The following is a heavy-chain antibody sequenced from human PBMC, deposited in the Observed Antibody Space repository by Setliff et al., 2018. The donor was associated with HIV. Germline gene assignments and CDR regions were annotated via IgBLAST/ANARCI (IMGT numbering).Heavy chain of an antibody. J-gene: IGHJ6*02. CDR1: GYPFSGYG. CDR2: ISAYSGTA. CDR3: ARDSSRSSPDYYYYGMDV. V-gene: IGHV1-69*13. D-gene: IGHD6-13*01. Sequence: SVKVSCKASGYPFSGYGISWVRQAPGQGLEWMGWISAYSGTANYARKFQGRVTITADESTSTAYMELSSLRSEDTAVYYCARDSSRSSPDYYYYGMDVWGQGTTVTVSS.